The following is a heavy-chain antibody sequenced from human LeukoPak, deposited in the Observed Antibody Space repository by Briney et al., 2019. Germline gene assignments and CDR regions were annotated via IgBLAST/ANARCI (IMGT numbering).Heavy chain of an antibody. CDR3: PRDRSALDT. CDR2: ISNIGST. V-gene: IGHV4-59*01. J-gene: IGHJ3*02. CDR1: GASISSYF. Sequence: SETLSLTCTVSGASISSYFWTWIRQSPGKGLEWIGYISNIGSTNYNPSLKSRVTISGDTSKNQFSLKLRTVTAADTAVYYCPRDRSALDTWGQGTMVTVSS.